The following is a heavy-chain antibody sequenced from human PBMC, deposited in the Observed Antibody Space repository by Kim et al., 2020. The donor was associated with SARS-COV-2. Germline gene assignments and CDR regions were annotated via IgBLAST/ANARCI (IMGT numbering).Heavy chain of an antibody. CDR3: ARGGQLLVQNIDF. Sequence: GGSLRLSCAASGFTFSSYWMSWVRQAPGKGLEWVANIKQDGSEKYYVDSVKGRFTISRDNAKNSLYLQMNSLRAEDTAVYYCARGGQLLVQNIDFWGQGTLVTVSS. CDR2: IKQDGSEK. V-gene: IGHV3-7*01. J-gene: IGHJ4*02. D-gene: IGHD6-19*01. CDR1: GFTFSSYW.